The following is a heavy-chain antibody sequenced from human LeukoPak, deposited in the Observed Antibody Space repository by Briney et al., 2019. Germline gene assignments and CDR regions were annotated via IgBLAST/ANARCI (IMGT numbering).Heavy chain of an antibody. D-gene: IGHD1-26*01. Sequence: GGSLRLSCAASGFSVSDNYMNWVRQAPGKGLEWVPVIYADGGGHYADSVKGRFTISRDNSDNTLSLQMNSLGVEDTAVYYCTKGLVGALAFEYWGQGTLVTVSS. V-gene: IGHV3-53*01. J-gene: IGHJ4*02. CDR2: IYADGGG. CDR1: GFSVSDNY. CDR3: TKGLVGALAFEY.